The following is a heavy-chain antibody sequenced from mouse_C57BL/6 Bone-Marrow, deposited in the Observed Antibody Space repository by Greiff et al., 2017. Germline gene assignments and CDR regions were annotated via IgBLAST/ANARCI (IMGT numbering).Heavy chain of an antibody. J-gene: IGHJ2*01. Sequence: QVQLKQSGAELVRPGASVKLSCKASGYTFTDYYINWVKQRPGQGLEWIARIYPGSGNTYYNEKFKGKATLTAEKSSSTAYMQLSSLTSEDSAVYFCGVVAGWLLLFDYWGQGTTLTVSS. D-gene: IGHD2-3*01. CDR1: GYTFTDYY. CDR3: GVVAGWLLLFDY. V-gene: IGHV1-76*01. CDR2: IYPGSGNT.